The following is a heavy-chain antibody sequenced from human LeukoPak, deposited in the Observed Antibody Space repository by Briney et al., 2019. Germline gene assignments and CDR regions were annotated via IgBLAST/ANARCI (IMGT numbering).Heavy chain of an antibody. Sequence: GGSLRLSCAASGFTFSSYAMHWVRQAPGKGLEWVAVISYDGSNKYYADSVKGRFTISRDNSKNTLYLQMNSLRAEDTAVYYCARDGYGDPRYFAYWGQGTLVTVSS. CDR3: ARDGYGDPRYFAY. V-gene: IGHV3-30*04. D-gene: IGHD4-17*01. J-gene: IGHJ4*02. CDR1: GFTFSSYA. CDR2: ISYDGSNK.